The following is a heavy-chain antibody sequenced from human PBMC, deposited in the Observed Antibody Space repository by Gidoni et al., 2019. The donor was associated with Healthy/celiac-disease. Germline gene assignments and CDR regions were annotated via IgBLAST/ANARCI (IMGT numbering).Heavy chain of an antibody. CDR2: ISYDGSNK. V-gene: IGHV3-30*04. Sequence: QVQLVESGGGVVQPGRSLSLSCAASGFTFSSYAMHWVRQAPGKGLEWVAVISYDGSNKYYADSVKGRFTISRDNSKNTLYLQMNSLRAEDTAVYYCARETYYYESSGYYYVVDYWGQGTLVTVSS. CDR3: ARETYYYESSGYYYVVDY. CDR1: GFTFSSYA. J-gene: IGHJ4*02. D-gene: IGHD3-22*01.